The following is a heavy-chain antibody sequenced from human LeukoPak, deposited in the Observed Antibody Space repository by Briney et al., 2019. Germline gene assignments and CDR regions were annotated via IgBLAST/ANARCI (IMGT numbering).Heavy chain of an antibody. CDR2: ISYDGSNK. Sequence: GGSLRLSCAVSGFTFSTYAMYWVRQAPGKGLEWVAVISYDGSNKYYADSVKGRFTISRDNSKNTLYLQMNSLRAEDTAVYYCARRGVRDWFDLWGQGTLVTVSS. V-gene: IGHV3-30-3*01. D-gene: IGHD3-10*01. J-gene: IGHJ5*02. CDR1: GFTFSTYA. CDR3: ARRGVRDWFDL.